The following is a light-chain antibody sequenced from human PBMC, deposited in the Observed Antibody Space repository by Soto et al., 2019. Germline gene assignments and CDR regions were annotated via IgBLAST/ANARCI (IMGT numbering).Light chain of an antibody. Sequence: QSVLTQPASVAGSPGQSITISCTGTSSDVGGYNYVSWYQQHTGKAPQLMIYEVSNRPSGVSNRFSGSKSGNTASLTISGLQAEDEADYYCSSDTSSNTLEGVFGGGTKVTVL. CDR2: EVS. CDR1: SSDVGGYNY. J-gene: IGLJ2*01. V-gene: IGLV2-14*01. CDR3: SSDTSSNTLEGV.